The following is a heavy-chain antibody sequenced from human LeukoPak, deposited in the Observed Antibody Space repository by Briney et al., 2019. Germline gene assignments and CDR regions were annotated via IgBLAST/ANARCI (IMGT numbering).Heavy chain of an antibody. D-gene: IGHD2-2*01. J-gene: IGHJ4*02. CDR1: GFSLSRNA. CDR3: AKEEVPNDY. CDR2: ISLNGDTT. Sequence: PGGSLRLSCAVPGFSLSRNAMCWVRQAPGKGLEWVSGISLNGDTTYYADSVRGRFTISRDTSKNTLFLQMDTLRVEDTAVYYCAKEEVPNDYWGQGTLVTVSS. V-gene: IGHV3-23*01.